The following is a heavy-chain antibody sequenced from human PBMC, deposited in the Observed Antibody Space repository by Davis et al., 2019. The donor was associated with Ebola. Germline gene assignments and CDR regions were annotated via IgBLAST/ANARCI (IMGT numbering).Heavy chain of an antibody. CDR2: INPNSGGT. CDR3: ARDVSPMGAFDI. Sequence: ALVKVSCKASGGTFSSYAISWVRQAPGQGLEWMGWINPNSGGTNYAQKFQGWVTMTRDTSISTAYMELSRLRSDDTAVYYCARDVSPMGAFDIWGQGTMVTVSS. CDR1: GGTFSSYA. V-gene: IGHV1-2*04. D-gene: IGHD3-16*01. J-gene: IGHJ3*02.